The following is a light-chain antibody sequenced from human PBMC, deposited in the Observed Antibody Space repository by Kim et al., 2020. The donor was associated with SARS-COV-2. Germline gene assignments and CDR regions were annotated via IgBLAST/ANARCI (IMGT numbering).Light chain of an antibody. CDR2: AAS. CDR1: QNVSPS. V-gene: IGKV1-39*01. J-gene: IGKJ2*01. Sequence: SASVGDRVTIACRTRQNVSPSLNWYQHRPGEAPNLLIYAASTLQSGVPSRFSGSRSGTDFTLTISSLQPEDFATYYCQQSHRFPYTFGQGTKLEIK. CDR3: QQSHRFPYT.